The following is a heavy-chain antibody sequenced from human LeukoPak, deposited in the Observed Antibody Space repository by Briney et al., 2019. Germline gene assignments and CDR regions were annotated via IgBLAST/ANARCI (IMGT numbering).Heavy chain of an antibody. CDR1: GFTFSSYA. Sequence: GGSLRLSCAASGFTFSSYAMSWVRQAPGKGLEWVSAISGSGGSTYYADSVKGRFTISRDNAKNSLYLQMNSLRAEDTAVYYCAREGFTGGYCSSTSCHFDPWGQGTLVTVSS. CDR2: ISGSGGST. J-gene: IGHJ5*02. D-gene: IGHD2-2*01. V-gene: IGHV3-23*01. CDR3: AREGFTGGYCSSTSCHFDP.